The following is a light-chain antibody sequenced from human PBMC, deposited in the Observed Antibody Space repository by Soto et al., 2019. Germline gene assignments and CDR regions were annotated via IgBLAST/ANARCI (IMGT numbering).Light chain of an antibody. CDR3: HQYDNTPQT. CDR2: GAS. V-gene: IGKV3D-15*01. J-gene: IGKJ2*01. CDR1: QSIRNN. Sequence: EIVMTQSPATLSVSPGERATLSCRASQSIRNNLAWYQQKPGQAPRLLIYGASTRATGIPDRFSGSGSGTDFSLTISRLEPEDFAVYYCHQYDNTPQTFGQGTKVDIK.